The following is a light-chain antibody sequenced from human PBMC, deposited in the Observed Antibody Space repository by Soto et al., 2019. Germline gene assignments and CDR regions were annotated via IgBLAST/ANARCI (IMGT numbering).Light chain of an antibody. CDR2: LGS. J-gene: IGKJ2*01. CDR3: MQALEAPPT. V-gene: IGKV2-28*01. Sequence: IVMSQSPLSLTVTPGQPASISCRSSHSLLHSNGFNYLDWYLQKPGQPPHLLIYLGSYRASGGPDRVRGRGSGKEFTLPSTGVEAEGVGVFYCMQALEAPPTFGQGTK. CDR1: HSLLHSNGFNY.